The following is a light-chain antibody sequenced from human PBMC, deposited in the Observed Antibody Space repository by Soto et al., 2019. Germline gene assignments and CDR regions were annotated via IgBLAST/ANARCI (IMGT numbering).Light chain of an antibody. J-gene: IGLJ2*01. CDR1: SSDIGGYNY. CDR3: SSYTSSSTLA. V-gene: IGLV2-14*01. CDR2: EVS. Sequence: QSALTQPASVSGSPGQSITISCTGTSSDIGGYNYVSWYQQHPGKAPKLMICEVSNRPSGVSNRFSGSKSGNTASLTISGLQAEDEADYYCSSYTSSSTLAFGGGTKVTVL.